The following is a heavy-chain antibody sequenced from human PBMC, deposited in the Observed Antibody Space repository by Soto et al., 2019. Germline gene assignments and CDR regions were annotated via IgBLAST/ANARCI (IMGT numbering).Heavy chain of an antibody. D-gene: IGHD6-6*01. J-gene: IGHJ5*02. CDR2: IYHSGST. CDR3: ARDLGIAARQSWFDP. CDR1: GGSISSSNW. V-gene: IGHV4-4*02. Sequence: QVQLQESGPGLVKPSGTLSLTCAVSGGSISSSNWWSWVRQPAGKGLEWIGEIYHSGSTNYNPSLKSRVTISVDKSKNQFTLKLSSVTAADTAVYYCARDLGIAARQSWFDPWGQGTLVTVSS.